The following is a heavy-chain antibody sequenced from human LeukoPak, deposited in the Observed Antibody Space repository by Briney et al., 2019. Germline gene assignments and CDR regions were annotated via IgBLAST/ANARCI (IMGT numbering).Heavy chain of an antibody. Sequence: SETLSLTCTVSGGSITSYYWSWIRQPPGKGLEWIGYIYNSGRTNYNPSLKSRVTISVDTSKNQFSLKLNSVTAADTAVYYCARVADYYASGNWFDPWGQGTLVTVSS. V-gene: IGHV4-59*01. CDR2: IYNSGRT. D-gene: IGHD3-10*01. J-gene: IGHJ5*02. CDR3: ARVADYYASGNWFDP. CDR1: GGSITSYY.